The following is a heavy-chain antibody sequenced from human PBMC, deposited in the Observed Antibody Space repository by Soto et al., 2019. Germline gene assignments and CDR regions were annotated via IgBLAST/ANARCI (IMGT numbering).Heavy chain of an antibody. V-gene: IGHV1-18*01. J-gene: IGHJ3*02. Sequence: QVKLLQSGAGVKKPGASVKVPSKAPGYTFTSYGISWVRQPPGQGLGGLGWISAYNGNTNYAQKLQGRVTMTTDTSTSTAYMELRSLRSDDTAVYYCARERITMVRGVMGDAFDIWGQGTMVTVSS. CDR3: ARERITMVRGVMGDAFDI. D-gene: IGHD3-10*01. CDR1: GYTFTSYG. CDR2: ISAYNGNT.